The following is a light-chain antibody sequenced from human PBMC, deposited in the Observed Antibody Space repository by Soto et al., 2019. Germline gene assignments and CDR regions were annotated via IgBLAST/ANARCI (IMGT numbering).Light chain of an antibody. CDR2: DVA. V-gene: IGLV2-11*01. J-gene: IGLJ1*01. CDR1: SSDVGSYNF. CDR3: CTFAGRYSYV. Sequence: QSALTQPRSVSGSPGQSVTISCTGTSSDVGSYNFVSWHRQHPGKAPKLMIYDVAKRPSGVPDRFSGSKSGNTASLTISGLQAEDEADYYCCTFAGRYSYVFGSGTKLTVL.